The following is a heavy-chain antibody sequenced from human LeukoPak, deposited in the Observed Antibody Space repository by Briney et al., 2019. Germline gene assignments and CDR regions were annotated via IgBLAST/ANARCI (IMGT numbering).Heavy chain of an antibody. CDR1: GYTFTSYG. D-gene: IGHD5-24*01. V-gene: IGHV1-46*01. J-gene: IGHJ4*02. CDR3: ARERPSGFNFDY. CDR2: INPSAGNT. Sequence: ASEKVSCKASGYTFTSYGISWVRQAPGQGLEWMGIINPSAGNTGYAQKFQGRVTMTRDTSTSTVYMELTSLRSEDTAVYYCARERPSGFNFDYWGQGALVTVSS.